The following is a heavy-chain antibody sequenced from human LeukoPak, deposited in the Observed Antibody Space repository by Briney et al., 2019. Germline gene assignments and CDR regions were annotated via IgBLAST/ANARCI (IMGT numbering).Heavy chain of an antibody. D-gene: IGHD3-10*01. CDR2: ISAYNGNT. CDR3: ARYKLGNGSGSHDAFDI. CDR1: GYTLTSYG. V-gene: IGHV1-18*04. J-gene: IGHJ3*02. Sequence: GASVTVSCKASGYTLTSYGISWVRQAPGQGLEWMGWISAYNGNTNYAQKLQGRVTMTTDTSTRTAYKELRSLRSDNTAVYYSARYKLGNGSGSHDAFDIWGQGTMVTVSS.